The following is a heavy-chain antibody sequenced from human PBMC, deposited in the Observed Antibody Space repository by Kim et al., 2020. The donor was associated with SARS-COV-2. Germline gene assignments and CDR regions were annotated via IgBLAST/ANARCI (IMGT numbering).Heavy chain of an antibody. CDR1: GYTFTGYY. Sequence: ASVKVSCKASGYTFTGYYMHWVRQAPGQGLEWMGWINPNSGGTNYAQKFQGRVTITRDTSISTAYMELSRLRSYDTAVYYCARDWVFYGSGSYHLGYWGQGTLVTVSS. D-gene: IGHD3-10*01. V-gene: IGHV1-2*02. CDR2: INPNSGGT. CDR3: ARDWVFYGSGSYHLGY. J-gene: IGHJ4*02.